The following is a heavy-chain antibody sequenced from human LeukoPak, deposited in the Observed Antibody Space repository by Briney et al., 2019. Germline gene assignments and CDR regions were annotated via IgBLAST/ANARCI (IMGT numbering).Heavy chain of an antibody. Sequence: ASVKVSCKASGYTFTGYYMHWVRQAPGQGLECMGRINPNSGGTNYAQKFQGRVTMTRDTSISTAYMELSRLRSDDTAVYYCAREVRSTSCHFDYWGQGTLVTVSS. CDR3: AREVRSTSCHFDY. V-gene: IGHV1-2*06. CDR1: GYTFTGYY. D-gene: IGHD2-2*01. CDR2: INPNSGGT. J-gene: IGHJ4*02.